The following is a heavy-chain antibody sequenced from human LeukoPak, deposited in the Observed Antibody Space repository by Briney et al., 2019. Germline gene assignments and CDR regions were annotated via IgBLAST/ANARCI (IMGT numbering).Heavy chain of an antibody. CDR2: IYSGGST. CDR3: ARDRKVGATQDY. V-gene: IGHV3-53*01. CDR1: GFTVSSNY. D-gene: IGHD1-26*01. J-gene: IGHJ4*02. Sequence: GGSLRLSCAASGFTVSSNYMSWVRQAPGKGLEWVSVIYSGGSTYYAGSVKGRFTISRDTSKNTLYLQMNSLRAEDTAVYYCARDRKVGATQDYWGQGTLVTVSS.